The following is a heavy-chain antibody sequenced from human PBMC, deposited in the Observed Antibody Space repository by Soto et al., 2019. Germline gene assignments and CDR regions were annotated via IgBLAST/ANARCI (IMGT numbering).Heavy chain of an antibody. Sequence: GGSLRLSCAASGFTFSSYWMSWVRQTPGKGLEWVANIKPDGSQKWYVDSVKGRFTISRDNSKNTLYLQMNSLGAEDTAVYYCAPPLEMATIHWGQGTLVTVSS. CDR1: GFTFSSYW. D-gene: IGHD5-12*01. CDR3: APPLEMATIH. CDR2: IKPDGSQK. J-gene: IGHJ4*02. V-gene: IGHV3-7*02.